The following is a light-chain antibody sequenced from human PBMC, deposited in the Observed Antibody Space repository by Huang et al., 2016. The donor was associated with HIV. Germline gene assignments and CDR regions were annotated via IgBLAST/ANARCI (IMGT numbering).Light chain of an antibody. CDR2: DTS. CDR1: QSVGSY. V-gene: IGKV3-11*01. Sequence: EVMLTQSPSILSLSLGGTGTISCKARQSVGSYVAWYQQRPGQSPRLLLYDTSNRAAGIPTRVSGSGSGTDFTLTISGLESGDLGVFYCQQRSTWPLTFGGGTKVA. CDR3: QQRSTWPLT. J-gene: IGKJ4*01.